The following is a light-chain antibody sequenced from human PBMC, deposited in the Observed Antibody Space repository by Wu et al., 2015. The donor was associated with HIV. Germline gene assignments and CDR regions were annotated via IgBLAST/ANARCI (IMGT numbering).Light chain of an antibody. V-gene: IGKV3-20*01. CDR3: QQYGSSPPGT. J-gene: IGKJ1*01. CDR1: QRVSNNY. Sequence: EIVLTQSPGTLSLSPGEGATLSCRASQRVSNNYLAWYQQKPGQAPSLLIYSASSRATGIPDRFSGSGSGTAFTLTISGLEPEDFALYYCQQYGSSPPGTFGQGTKVEIK. CDR2: SAS.